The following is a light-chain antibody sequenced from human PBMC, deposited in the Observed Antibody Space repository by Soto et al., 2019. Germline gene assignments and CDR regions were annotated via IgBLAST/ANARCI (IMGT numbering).Light chain of an antibody. CDR2: DAS. CDR3: QQYNSYSPWT. Sequence: DIQITQSPSTLSSSVGDRVTITCRSSQSISSWLAWYQQKPGKVPKLLIYDASSLESGVPSRFSGSGSGTEFTLTISSLQPDDFATYYCQQYNSYSPWTFGQATKVDIK. J-gene: IGKJ1*01. CDR1: QSISSW. V-gene: IGKV1-5*01.